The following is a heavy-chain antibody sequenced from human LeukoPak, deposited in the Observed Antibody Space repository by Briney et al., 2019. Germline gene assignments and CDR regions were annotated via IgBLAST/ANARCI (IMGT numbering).Heavy chain of an antibody. D-gene: IGHD3-10*01. V-gene: IGHV5-51*01. CDR2: IYPGDSDT. CDR3: ARLAIMVRGVMDAFDI. CDR1: GYSFTNNW. Sequence: GESLKISCKGSGYSFTNNWIGWVRQMPGKGLVWMGIIYPGDSDTRYSPSFQGQVTISADKSISTAYLQWSSLKASDTAMYYCARLAIMVRGVMDAFDIWGQGTMVTVSS. J-gene: IGHJ3*02.